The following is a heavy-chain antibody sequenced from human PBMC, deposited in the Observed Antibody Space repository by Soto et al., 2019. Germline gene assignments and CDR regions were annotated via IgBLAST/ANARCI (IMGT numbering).Heavy chain of an antibody. CDR2: INPTSGST. J-gene: IGHJ5*02. D-gene: IGHD1-26*01. Sequence: QVQLLQSGAEVKRPGASVNISCKAFGYTFTTYYMHWVRQAPGQGLEWMGIINPTSGSTTYAQSFQGRITRTRNTSTRTVYRELNGLRSDDTAVYYWARLDIGGPTSAPWGQGPLVTVSS. CDR1: GYTFTTYY. V-gene: IGHV1-46*01. CDR3: ARLDIGGPTSAP.